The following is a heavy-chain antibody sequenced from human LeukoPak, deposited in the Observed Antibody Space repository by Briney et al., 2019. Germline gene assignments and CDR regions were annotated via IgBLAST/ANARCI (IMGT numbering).Heavy chain of an antibody. Sequence: PSETLSLTCTVSGGSISSYYWSWIRKPPGKGLEWIGYIYYSGSTNYNLSLKSRVTMSVDTSKNQFSLKLSSVTAADTAVYYCARDLAWGQGFDYWGQGTLVTVSS. CDR2: IYYSGST. D-gene: IGHD7-27*01. CDR1: GGSISSYY. V-gene: IGHV4-59*01. CDR3: ARDLAWGQGFDY. J-gene: IGHJ4*02.